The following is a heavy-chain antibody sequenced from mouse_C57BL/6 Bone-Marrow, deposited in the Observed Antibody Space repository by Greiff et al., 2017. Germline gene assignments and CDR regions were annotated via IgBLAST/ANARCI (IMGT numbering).Heavy chain of an antibody. CDR3: AMGITTVVECYAMDY. CDR1: GYTFTSYW. V-gene: IGHV1-74*01. Sequence: VQLQQPGAELVKPGASVKVSCKASGYTFTSYWMHWVKQRPGQGLEWIGRIHPSDSDTNYNQKFKGKATLTVDKSASTAYMQLSSLTSEDSAVYYCAMGITTVVECYAMDYWGQGTSVTVSS. CDR2: IHPSDSDT. J-gene: IGHJ4*01. D-gene: IGHD1-1*01.